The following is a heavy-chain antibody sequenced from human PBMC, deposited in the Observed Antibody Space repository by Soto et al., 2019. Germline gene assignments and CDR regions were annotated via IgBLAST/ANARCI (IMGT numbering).Heavy chain of an antibody. V-gene: IGHV4-59*01. Sequence: SETLSLTCTVSGGSISNYYWSWIRQPPEKGLEWIGHIFYTGNTNYNPALESRVTISVDTSKNQFSLKLSSVTAADTAFYYCARDSGYNYGYFRWFDPWGQGTLVTVSS. D-gene: IGHD5-18*01. CDR3: ARDSGYNYGYFRWFDP. CDR2: IFYTGNT. J-gene: IGHJ5*02. CDR1: GGSISNYY.